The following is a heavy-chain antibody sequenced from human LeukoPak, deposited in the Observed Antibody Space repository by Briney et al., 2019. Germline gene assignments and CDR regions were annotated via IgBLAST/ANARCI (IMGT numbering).Heavy chain of an antibody. CDR3: AKDRARSWAYFDL. D-gene: IGHD6-13*01. Sequence: GGSLRLSFAVSGYTFDDYVMHWVRQAPGKGLEWVSLISWDGGSTYYADSVRGRFTISRDNRKNSLYLQMNSLRAEDTALYYCAKDRARSWAYFDLWGRGTLVAVSS. CDR2: ISWDGGST. J-gene: IGHJ2*01. V-gene: IGHV3-43D*03. CDR1: GYTFDDYV.